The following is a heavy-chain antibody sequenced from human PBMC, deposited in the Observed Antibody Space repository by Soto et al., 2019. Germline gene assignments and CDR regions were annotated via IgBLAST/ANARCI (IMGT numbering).Heavy chain of an antibody. V-gene: IGHV1-69*13. CDR1: GGTFNSYD. CDR3: ARLSRPNYYDTSGFFKDNWFDP. CDR2: IIPIVETP. Sequence: GASVKVSCKASGGTFNSYDINWVLQAPGQGLEWMGGIIPIVETPKYAQKFQGRVTIAADESTNTVYMELSSLRSEDTAMYYCARLSRPNYYDTSGFFKDNWFDPWGQGTLVTVSS. J-gene: IGHJ5*02. D-gene: IGHD3-22*01.